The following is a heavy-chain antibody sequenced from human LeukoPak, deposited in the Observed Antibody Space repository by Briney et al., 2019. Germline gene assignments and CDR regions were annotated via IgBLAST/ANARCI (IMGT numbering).Heavy chain of an antibody. CDR1: GYTFTGYY. CDR3: ARDKGYSSGPAD. Sequence: ASVKVSCKASGYTFTGYYMHWVRQAPGQGLEWMGWINPNSGGTNYAQKLQGRVTMTRDTSISTAYMELSRLRSDDTAVYYCARDKGYSSGPADWGQGTLVTVSS. CDR2: INPNSGGT. D-gene: IGHD6-19*01. J-gene: IGHJ4*02. V-gene: IGHV1-2*02.